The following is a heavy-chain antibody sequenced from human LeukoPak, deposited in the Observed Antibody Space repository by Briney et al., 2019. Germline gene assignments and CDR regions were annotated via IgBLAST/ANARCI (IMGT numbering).Heavy chain of an antibody. CDR2: IYYSGST. Sequence: SETLSLTCTVSGGSISSSSYYWGWIRQPPGKGLEWIGSIYYSGSTYYNPSLKSRVTISVDTSKNQFSLKLSSVTAADTAVYYCARPVDTATVGLFAFDIWGQGTMVTVSS. J-gene: IGHJ3*02. V-gene: IGHV4-39*01. D-gene: IGHD5-18*01. CDR3: ARPVDTATVGLFAFDI. CDR1: GGSISSSSYY.